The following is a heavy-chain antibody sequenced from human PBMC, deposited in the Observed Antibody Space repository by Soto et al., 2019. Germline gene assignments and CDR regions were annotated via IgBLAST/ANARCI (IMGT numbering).Heavy chain of an antibody. CDR3: ARVRQYCSGTSCYLDP. D-gene: IGHD2-2*01. CDR2: IHHSGTT. CDR1: GGSISRSNW. Sequence: PSETLSLTCAVSGGSISRSNWWHLVRQPPGKGLEWIGEIHHSGTTNYNPSLKSRVAISVDKSKNQFSLKLNSVTAADTAVYYCARVRQYCSGTSCYLDPWGQGTLVTVSS. V-gene: IGHV4-4*02. J-gene: IGHJ5*02.